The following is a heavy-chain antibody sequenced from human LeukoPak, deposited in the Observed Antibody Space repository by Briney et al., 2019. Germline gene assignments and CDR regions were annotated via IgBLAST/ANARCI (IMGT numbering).Heavy chain of an antibody. D-gene: IGHD6-19*01. CDR2: IYYSGST. CDR3: ARQNIAVAGRGGFDP. Sequence: SETLSLTCTVSGGSISSYYWSWLRQPPGKGLEWIGYIYYSGSTNYNPSLKSRVTISLDTSKNQFSLKLSSVTTADTAVYYCARQNIAVAGRGGFDPWGQGTLVTASS. CDR1: GGSISSYY. V-gene: IGHV4-59*01. J-gene: IGHJ5*02.